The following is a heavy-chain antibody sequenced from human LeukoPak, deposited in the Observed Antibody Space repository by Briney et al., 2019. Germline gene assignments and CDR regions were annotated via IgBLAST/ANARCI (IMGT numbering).Heavy chain of an antibody. CDR2: IYTSGST. CDR1: GGSISSYY. J-gene: IGHJ4*02. D-gene: IGHD3-22*01. V-gene: IGHV4-4*07. Sequence: SETLSLTCTVSGGSISSYYWSWIRQPAGKGLEWIGRIYTSGSTNYNPSLKSRVTISVDTSKNQFSLKLSSVTAADTAVYYCARLQYYYDSSEYYFDYWGQGTLVTVSS. CDR3: ARLQYYYDSSEYYFDY.